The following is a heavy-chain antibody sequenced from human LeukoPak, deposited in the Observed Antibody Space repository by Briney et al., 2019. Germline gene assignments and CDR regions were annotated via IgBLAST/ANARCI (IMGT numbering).Heavy chain of an antibody. CDR3: ARVGSSSWSERGFFDY. CDR2: TYYRSKWYN. J-gene: IGHJ4*02. Sequence: SQTLSLTCAISGDSVSSNSAAWNWIRQSPSRGLEWLGRTYYRSKWYNDYAVSVKSRITINPDTSKNQFSLQLNSVTPEDTAVYYCARVGSSSWSERGFFDYWGQGTLVTVSS. CDR1: GDSVSSNSAA. D-gene: IGHD6-13*01. V-gene: IGHV6-1*01.